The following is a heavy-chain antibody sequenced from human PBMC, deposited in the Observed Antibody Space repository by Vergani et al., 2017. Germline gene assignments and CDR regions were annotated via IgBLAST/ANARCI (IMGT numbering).Heavy chain of an antibody. V-gene: IGHV1-2*02. D-gene: IGHD2-2*01. CDR3: ARSMGLTSWWGYYMDV. J-gene: IGHJ6*03. Sequence: QVQLVQSGAEVKKPGASVKVSCKASGYIFTGHYMHWVRQAPGQGPEWMGWINPINGDTKNAQKSQGRVTMTRDTSISTAYMELSSLRSDDTAVYYCARSMGLTSWWGYYMDVWGTGTTVIVSS. CDR2: INPINGDT. CDR1: GYIFTGHY.